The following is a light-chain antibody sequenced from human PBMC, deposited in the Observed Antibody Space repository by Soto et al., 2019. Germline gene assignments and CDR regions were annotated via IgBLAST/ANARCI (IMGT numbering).Light chain of an antibody. CDR1: SSDVGGYNS. V-gene: IGLV2-14*03. J-gene: IGLJ1*01. CDR2: AVG. CDR3: SSFTSSMTNV. Sequence: QSALTQPASVSGSPGESITISCTGTSSDVGGYNSVSWYQHHPGKAPKLILYAVGDRPSGVSYRFSGSKSGNTASLTISGLQAADEADYFCSSFTSSMTNVFRSGTKLTVL.